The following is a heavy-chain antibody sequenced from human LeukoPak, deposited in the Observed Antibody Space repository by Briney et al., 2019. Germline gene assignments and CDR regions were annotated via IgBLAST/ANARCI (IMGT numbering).Heavy chain of an antibody. D-gene: IGHD6-19*01. Sequence: ASVKVSCKASGYTFTGYYIHWVRQAPGQGLEWMGWINPTSGGTNYAQKFQDRVTMTRDTSISTAYMEVGRLRSADTAVYYCARRRKVAGYFDYWGQGTLVTVSS. CDR3: ARRRKVAGYFDY. CDR2: INPTSGGT. V-gene: IGHV1-2*02. J-gene: IGHJ4*02. CDR1: GYTFTGYY.